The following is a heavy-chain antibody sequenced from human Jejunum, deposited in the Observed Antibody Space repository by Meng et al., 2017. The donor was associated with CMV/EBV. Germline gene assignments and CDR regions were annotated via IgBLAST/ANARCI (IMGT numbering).Heavy chain of an antibody. Sequence: GGSISSGTCYWSWIRQPPGKGLEWIGYIYYSGSTYYNPSLNSRLTISVDTSKNQFSLKLSSVTAADTAVYFCARVPVGGIRGYHFDYWGQGSLVTVSS. CDR1: GGSISSGTCY. D-gene: IGHD1-26*01. J-gene: IGHJ4*02. CDR2: IYYSGST. V-gene: IGHV4-30-4*01. CDR3: ARVPVGGIRGYHFDY.